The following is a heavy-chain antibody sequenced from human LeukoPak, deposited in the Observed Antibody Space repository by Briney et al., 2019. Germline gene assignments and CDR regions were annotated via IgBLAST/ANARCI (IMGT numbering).Heavy chain of an antibody. Sequence: PGRSLRLSCAASGFTFDDYAMHWVRQAPGKGLEWVSGLSWNSGSIGYADSVKGRFTISRDNAKNSLYLQMNSLRAEDTALYYCAKDFRCSSTSCYTGFDYWGQGTLVTVSS. V-gene: IGHV3-9*01. J-gene: IGHJ4*02. CDR1: GFTFDDYA. CDR3: AKDFRCSSTSCYTGFDY. D-gene: IGHD2-2*02. CDR2: LSWNSGSI.